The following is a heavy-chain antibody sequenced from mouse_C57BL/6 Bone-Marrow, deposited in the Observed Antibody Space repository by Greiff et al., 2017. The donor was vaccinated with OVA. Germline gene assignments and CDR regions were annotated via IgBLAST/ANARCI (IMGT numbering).Heavy chain of an antibody. D-gene: IGHD1-1*01. V-gene: IGHV1-61*01. Sequence: QVQLQQPGAELVRPGSSVKLSCKASGYTFTSYWMDWVKQRPGQGLEWIGNIYPSDSETHYNQKFKDKATLTVDQSSSTAYMQLSSLTSEDSAVYDGARDYYYGRRGHYAMDDWGQGTSVTVSS. CDR2: IYPSDSET. J-gene: IGHJ4*01. CDR3: ARDYYYGRRGHYAMDD. CDR1: GYTFTSYW.